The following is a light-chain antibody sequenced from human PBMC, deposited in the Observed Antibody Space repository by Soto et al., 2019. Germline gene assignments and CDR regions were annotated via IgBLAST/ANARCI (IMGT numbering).Light chain of an antibody. CDR3: AAWDDSLNRPV. V-gene: IGLV1-44*01. CDR2: SNS. CDR1: SSNIGGNT. Sequence: QSVLTQPPSASGTPGQRVTISCSGSSSNIGGNTVNWYQQIPGTDPKLLIYSNSQRHSGVPDRFSGSKSGSSASLAISGRQSEDEADYYCAAWDDSLNRPVFGGGTQLTVL. J-gene: IGLJ7*01.